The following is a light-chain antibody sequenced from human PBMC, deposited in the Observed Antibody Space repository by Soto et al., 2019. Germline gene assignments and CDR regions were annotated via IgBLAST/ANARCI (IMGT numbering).Light chain of an antibody. CDR3: QQYGRP. V-gene: IGKV3-20*01. CDR2: GAS. Sequence: EIVLTQSPGTLSLSPGERATLSCRASQSVTSDYLAWYQQKPGQAPRLLIHGASSRATGIPDRFSGSGSGTDFTLNISRLEPEDFAVYYCQQYGRPFGQGTKVEIK. CDR1: QSVTSDY. J-gene: IGKJ1*01.